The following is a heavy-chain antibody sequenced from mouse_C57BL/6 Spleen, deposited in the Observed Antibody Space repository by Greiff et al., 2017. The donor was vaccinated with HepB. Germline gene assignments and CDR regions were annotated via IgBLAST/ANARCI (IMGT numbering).Heavy chain of an antibody. CDR3: TGGYYAMDY. V-gene: IGHV6-3*01. J-gene: IGHJ4*01. CDR1: GFTFSNYW. Sequence: EVKLVESGGGLVQPGGSMKLSCVASGFTFSNYWMNWVRQSPEKGLEWVAQIRLKSDNYATHYAESVKGRFTISSDDSKSSVYLQMNNLRAEDTGIYYCTGGYYAMDYWGQGTSVTVSS. CDR2: IRLKSDNYAT.